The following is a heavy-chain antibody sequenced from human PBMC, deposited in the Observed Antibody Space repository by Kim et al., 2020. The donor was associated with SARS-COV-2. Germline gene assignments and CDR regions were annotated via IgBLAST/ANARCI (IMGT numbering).Heavy chain of an antibody. CDR2: IYSGGST. CDR1: GFTVSSNY. D-gene: IGHD6-19*01. V-gene: IGHV3-66*01. Sequence: GGSLRLSCAASGFTVSSNYMSWVRQAPGKGLEWISVIYSGGSTYYADSVKGRFTISRDNSRNTLYLQMNSLRAEDTAVYYCARDPLAVTYSLSNLDYWGPGSLVTVSS. J-gene: IGHJ4*01. CDR3: ARDPLAVTYSLSNLDY.